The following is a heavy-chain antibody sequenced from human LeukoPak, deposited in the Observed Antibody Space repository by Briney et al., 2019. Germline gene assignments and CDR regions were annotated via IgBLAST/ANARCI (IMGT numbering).Heavy chain of an antibody. J-gene: IGHJ5*02. Sequence: GASVKVSCKASGYTFTDYYMHWVRQAPGQGLEWMGWINPNSGGTNYAQKFQGRVTMTRDTSISTAYMELSRLRSDDTAVYYCARGAYGDYGWFDPWGQGTLVTVSS. CDR3: ARGAYGDYGWFDP. D-gene: IGHD4-17*01. CDR1: GYTFTDYY. CDR2: INPNSGGT. V-gene: IGHV1-2*02.